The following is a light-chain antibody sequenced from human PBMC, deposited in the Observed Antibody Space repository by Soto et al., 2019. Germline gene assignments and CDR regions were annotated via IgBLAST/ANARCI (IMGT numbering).Light chain of an antibody. Sequence: EIVLTQSPGTLSLSPGERATLSRRASQIIGNNYLAWYQQKPGQAPRLLIYGVFSRAAGIPDRISGSGSGTDFTLTISRLGPEDFAVYECKEYGSSPTYGQGT. CDR3: KEYGSSPT. CDR1: QIIGNNY. J-gene: IGKJ1*01. V-gene: IGKV3-20*01. CDR2: GVF.